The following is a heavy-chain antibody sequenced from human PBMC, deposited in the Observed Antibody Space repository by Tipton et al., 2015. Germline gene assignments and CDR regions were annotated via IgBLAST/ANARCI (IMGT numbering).Heavy chain of an antibody. Sequence: TLSLTCTVSGGSVSSGSYYWSWIRQPPGKGLEWIGYISFSDTTHYNPSLKSRITISLNTSKNEFSLKLRSVTAADTAVYYCARDLEHGMDVWGHGTTVTVSS. V-gene: IGHV4-61*01. J-gene: IGHJ6*02. CDR3: ARDLEHGMDV. CDR2: ISFSDTT. CDR1: GGSVSSGSYY. D-gene: IGHD3-3*01.